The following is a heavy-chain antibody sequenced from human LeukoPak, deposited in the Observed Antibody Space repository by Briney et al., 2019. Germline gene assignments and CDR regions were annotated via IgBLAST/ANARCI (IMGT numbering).Heavy chain of an antibody. CDR2: ISSSSSFI. V-gene: IGHV3-21*01. J-gene: IGHJ4*02. D-gene: IGHD4-17*01. Sequence: GGSLRLSCAASGFTFSSYSMNWVRQAPGKGLEWVSSISSSSSFIYYADSVKGRFTISRDNAKNSLYLQMNSLRAEDTVVYYCVRDDRSYGVDYWGQGTPVTVSS. CDR3: VRDDRSYGVDY. CDR1: GFTFSSYS.